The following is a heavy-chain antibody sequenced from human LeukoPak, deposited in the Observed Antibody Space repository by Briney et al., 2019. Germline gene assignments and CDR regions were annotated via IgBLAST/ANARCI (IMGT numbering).Heavy chain of an antibody. V-gene: IGHV3-30-3*01. D-gene: IGHD5-24*01. Sequence: GGSLRLSCAASGFTFSSYAMHWVRQAPGKGLEWVAVISYDGSNKYYADSVKGRFTISRDNSKNTLYLQMNRLRGEDTAIYWCVKRTMSAFDQWGQGTLVTVSS. CDR1: GFTFSSYA. CDR3: VKRTMSAFDQ. J-gene: IGHJ4*02. CDR2: ISYDGSNK.